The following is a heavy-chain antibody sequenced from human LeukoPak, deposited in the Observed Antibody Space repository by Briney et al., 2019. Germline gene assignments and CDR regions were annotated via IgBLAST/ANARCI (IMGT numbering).Heavy chain of an antibody. CDR1: GFTVSSNY. CDR3: AKDGSYDFWSGPYFDY. CDR2: IYSGGST. D-gene: IGHD3-3*01. J-gene: IGHJ4*02. V-gene: IGHV3-53*01. Sequence: GGSLRLSCAASGFTVSSNYMSWVRQAPGKGLEWVSVIYSGGSTYYADSVKGRFTISRDNSKNTLYLQMNSLRAEDTAVYYCAKDGSYDFWSGPYFDYWGQGTLVTVSS.